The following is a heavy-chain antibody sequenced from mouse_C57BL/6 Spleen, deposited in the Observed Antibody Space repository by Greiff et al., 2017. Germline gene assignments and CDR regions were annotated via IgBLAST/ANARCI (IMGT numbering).Heavy chain of an antibody. D-gene: IGHD3-1*01. J-gene: IGHJ3*01. CDR2: IYPSDSET. CDR1: GYTFTSYW. V-gene: IGHV1-61*01. CDR3: ERSGASDAY. Sequence: QVQLQQPGAELVRPGSSVKLSCKASGYTFTSYWLDWVKQRPGQGLEWIGNIYPSDSETNYNQKFKDKATLTVDQSSSTAYMQLSSRTSEDSAVDYCERSGASDAYWGQGTLVTVSA.